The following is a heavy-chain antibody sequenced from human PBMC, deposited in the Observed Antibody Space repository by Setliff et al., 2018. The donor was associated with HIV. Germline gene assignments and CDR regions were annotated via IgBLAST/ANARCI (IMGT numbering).Heavy chain of an antibody. V-gene: IGHV1-3*01. J-gene: IGHJ6*02. CDR1: GYTFSRYA. CDR3: ARPDSRWYARGRDPLYGMDV. Sequence: ASVKVSCKTSGYTFSRYAMHWVRQAPGQRLEWMGWINAGNGDTKYSQRFQDRVTITRDTFASTAYMELSSLRSEGTAVYYCARPDSRWYARGRDPLYGMDVWGQGTTVTVSS. D-gene: IGHD6-13*01. CDR2: INAGNGDT.